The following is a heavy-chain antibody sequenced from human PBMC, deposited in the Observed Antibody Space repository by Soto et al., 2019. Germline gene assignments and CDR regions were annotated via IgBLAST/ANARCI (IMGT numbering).Heavy chain of an antibody. Sequence: QVQLQESGPGLVKPSETLSLTCTVSGGSVSSGSYYWSWIRQPPGKGLEWIGYIYYSGSTNYNPSLKSGVTTSVDTSKNQFSLKLSSVTAADTAVYYCARATTVTTSPDYWGQGTLVTVSS. D-gene: IGHD4-17*01. CDR1: GGSVSSGSYY. V-gene: IGHV4-61*01. CDR2: IYYSGST. J-gene: IGHJ4*02. CDR3: ARATTVTTSPDY.